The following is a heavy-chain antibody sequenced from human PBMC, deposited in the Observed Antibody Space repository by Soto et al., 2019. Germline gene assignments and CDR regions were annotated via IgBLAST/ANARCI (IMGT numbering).Heavy chain of an antibody. J-gene: IGHJ6*02. D-gene: IGHD2-2*01. CDR3: ARVGSTSRPYGMDV. CDR2: INPNSGGT. CDR1: GYTFTGYY. Sequence: GASVKVSCKASGYTFTGYYMHRVRQAPGQGLEWMGWINPNSGGTNYAQKFQGWVTMTRDTSISTAYMELSRLRSDDTAVYYCARVGSTSRPYGMDVWGQGTTVTVSS. V-gene: IGHV1-2*04.